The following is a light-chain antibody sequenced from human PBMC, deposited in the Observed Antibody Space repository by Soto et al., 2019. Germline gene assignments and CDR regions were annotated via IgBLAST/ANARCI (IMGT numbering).Light chain of an antibody. J-gene: IGKJ1*01. CDR1: QTVDSRY. V-gene: IGKV3-20*01. CDR3: QQYGVSPLT. Sequence: EIVLTQSPGTLSLSPGERATLSCRASQTVDSRYLAWYQQKPGQAPRLLIYATSSRATGIPDRFSGSGSGTDFSLTISSPEPEEIAVYYCQQYGVSPLTFVQGTKVEI. CDR2: ATS.